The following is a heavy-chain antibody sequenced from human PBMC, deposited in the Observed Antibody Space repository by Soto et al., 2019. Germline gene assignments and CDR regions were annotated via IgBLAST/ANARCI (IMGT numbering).Heavy chain of an antibody. V-gene: IGHV3-23*01. J-gene: IGHJ4*02. CDR1: GFTFNTYA. Sequence: EVQLLESGGGLVQPGGSLRLSCAASGFTFNTYAMSWVRQVPGRGLEWVSTITYNGGTTYYADSVKGRFTISRDNSKNTLYMQMSSLTAEDTAIYYRETSSMLTVRVGFDYWGQGTLVTVS. CDR3: ETSSMLTVRVGFDY. D-gene: IGHD3-16*01. CDR2: ITYNGGTT.